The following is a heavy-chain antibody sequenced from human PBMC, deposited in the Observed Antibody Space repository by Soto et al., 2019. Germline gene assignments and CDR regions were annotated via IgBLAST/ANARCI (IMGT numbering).Heavy chain of an antibody. CDR3: ARLAEVGATNVYYFDY. D-gene: IGHD1-26*01. V-gene: IGHV4-59*08. CDR1: GGSISSYY. CDR2: IYYSGST. Sequence: PSETLSLTCTVSGGSISSYYWSWIRQPPGKGLEWIGYIYYSGSTNYNPSLKSRVTISVDTSKNQFSLKLSSVTAADTAVYYCARLAEVGATNVYYFDYWGQGTLVTVSS. J-gene: IGHJ4*02.